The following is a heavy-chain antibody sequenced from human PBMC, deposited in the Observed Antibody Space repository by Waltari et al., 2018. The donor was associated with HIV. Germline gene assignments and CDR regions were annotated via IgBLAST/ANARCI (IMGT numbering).Heavy chain of an antibody. CDR3: ARERRYSRSWYSGFYFDS. CDR1: GGSFSNYY. Sequence: QVQLQQWGATLLKTSETLSLTCAVYGGSFSNYYWTWIRQTPGKGLEWIGEINQSGSTNYNPSLKSRVIISLDMSKKQFSLNMISMTAADTALYFCARERRYSRSWYSGFYFDSWGQGSRVIVSS. V-gene: IGHV4-34*01. J-gene: IGHJ4*02. D-gene: IGHD6-13*01. CDR2: INQSGST.